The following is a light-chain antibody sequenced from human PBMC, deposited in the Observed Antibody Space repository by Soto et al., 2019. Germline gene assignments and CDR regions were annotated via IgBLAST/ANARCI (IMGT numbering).Light chain of an antibody. CDR2: EVS. CDR3: CSYAGRSTWV. CDR1: SSDVGSYKF. Sequence: QSALTQPASVSGSPGQSITISCTGTSSDVGSYKFVSWYQHHPGKAPKLMIYEVSKRPSGVSNRFSGSKSGNTASLTCSGLQAEDEADYYCCSYAGRSTWVFGGGTTLTVL. V-gene: IGLV2-23*02. J-gene: IGLJ3*02.